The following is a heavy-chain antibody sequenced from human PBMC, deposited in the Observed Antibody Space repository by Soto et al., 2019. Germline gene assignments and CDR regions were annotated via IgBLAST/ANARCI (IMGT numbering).Heavy chain of an antibody. CDR1: GYSFTSYW. D-gene: IGHD3-3*01. J-gene: IGHJ6*02. CDR3: ARHVAMYYDFWSGPFYYYGMDV. CDR2: IDPSDSYT. Sequence: GESQKISCQGSGYSFTSYWIGWVRQMPGKGLEWMGRIDPSDSYTNYSPSFQGHVTISADKSISTAYLQWSSLKASDTAMYYCARHVAMYYDFWSGPFYYYGMDVWGQGTTVTVSS. V-gene: IGHV5-10-1*01.